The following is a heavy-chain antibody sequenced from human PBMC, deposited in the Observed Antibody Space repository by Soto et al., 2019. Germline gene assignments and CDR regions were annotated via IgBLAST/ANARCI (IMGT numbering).Heavy chain of an antibody. CDR1: GGSISSGGYY. J-gene: IGHJ4*02. D-gene: IGHD3-22*01. CDR2: IYYSGST. Sequence: SETLSLTCTVSGGSISSGGYYWSWIRQHPGKGLEWIGYIYYSGSTYYNPSLKSRVTISVDTSKNQFSLKLSSVTAADTAVYYCARRAHDYYDSSGYYYWGQGTLVTVSS. V-gene: IGHV4-31*03. CDR3: ARRAHDYYDSSGYYY.